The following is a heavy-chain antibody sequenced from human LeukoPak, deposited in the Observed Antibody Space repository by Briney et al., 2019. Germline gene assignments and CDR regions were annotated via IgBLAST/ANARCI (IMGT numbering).Heavy chain of an antibody. CDR2: ISGSGGST. D-gene: IGHD3/OR15-3a*01. CDR3: AKDLIPLQVGWTLDY. Sequence: GGSLRLSCAASGFTFSSYAMSWVRQAPGKGLEWVSAISGSGGSTYYADSGKGRFTISRDNSKNTLYLQMNSLRAEDTAVYYCAKDLIPLQVGWTLDYWAQGTLVTVSS. CDR1: GFTFSSYA. J-gene: IGHJ4*02. V-gene: IGHV3-23*01.